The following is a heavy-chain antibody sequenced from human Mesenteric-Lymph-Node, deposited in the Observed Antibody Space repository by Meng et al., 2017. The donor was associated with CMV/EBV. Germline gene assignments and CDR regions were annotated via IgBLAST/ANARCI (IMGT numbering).Heavy chain of an antibody. V-gene: IGHV4-59*01. CDR1: SGSTRSYY. CDR3: ARDPVENVVAVPGRTNYYYYYGMDV. Sequence: SETLSLTCTVSSGSTRSYYWRRIRQPPGKGVEWIGIQYIYDSGSINYNPSLKSRVTISVDTSKNQFSLKLSSVTAADTAVYFCARDPVENVVAVPGRTNYYYYYGMDVWGQGTTVTVSS. J-gene: IGHJ6*02. CDR2: IYDSGSI. D-gene: IGHD2-2*01.